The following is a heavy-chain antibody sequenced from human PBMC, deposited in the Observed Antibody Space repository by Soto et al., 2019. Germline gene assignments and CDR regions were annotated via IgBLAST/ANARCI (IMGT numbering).Heavy chain of an antibody. Sequence: LSQTLSLTCAIFGDSVSSNNAAWNWIRQSPSRGLEWLGRTYYRSKWFNDYALSVKSRITINPDTSKNQFSLQLNSVTPEDTAMYYCARDLSKSAAGGDHDAFIIWGQGTMVTVSS. V-gene: IGHV6-1*01. J-gene: IGHJ3*02. D-gene: IGHD6-13*01. CDR3: ARDLSKSAAGGDHDAFII. CDR2: TYYRSKWFN. CDR1: GDSVSSNNAA.